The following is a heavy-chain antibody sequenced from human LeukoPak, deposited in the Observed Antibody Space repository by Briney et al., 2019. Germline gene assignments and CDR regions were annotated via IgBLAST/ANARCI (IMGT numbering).Heavy chain of an antibody. Sequence: PGGSLRLPCAACGYTFRRYRMSWVRQAPGKGLEWVANIRQDGGEKNYVDSVKGRFTISRDNAKNSLYLQMNSLRAEDTAVYCATMHCTVAIGKGLIDYWGQGTLVTVSS. V-gene: IGHV3-7*02. CDR3: TMHCTVAIGKGLIDY. CDR2: IRQDGGEK. CDR1: GYTFRRYR. D-gene: IGHD2-8*02. J-gene: IGHJ4*02.